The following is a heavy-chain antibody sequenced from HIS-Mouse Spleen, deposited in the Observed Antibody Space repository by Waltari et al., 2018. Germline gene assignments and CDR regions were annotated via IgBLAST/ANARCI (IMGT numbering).Heavy chain of an antibody. CDR1: GFTFSSYG. Sequence: QVQLVESGGVVVQPGRSLRLSCAASGFTFSSYGMPWVRQAPGKGLEWVAVISYDGSNKYYADSVKGRFTISRDNSKNTLYLQMNSLRAEDTAVYYCAKDTSGSYSDYWGQGTLVTVSS. CDR3: AKDTSGSYSDY. D-gene: IGHD1-26*01. V-gene: IGHV3-30*18. J-gene: IGHJ4*02. CDR2: ISYDGSNK.